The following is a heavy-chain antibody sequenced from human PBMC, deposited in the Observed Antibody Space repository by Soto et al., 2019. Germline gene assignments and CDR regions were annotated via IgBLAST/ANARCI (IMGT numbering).Heavy chain of an antibody. V-gene: IGHV4-30-4*01. J-gene: IGHJ4*02. CDR1: GGSISTVNYW. Sequence: QVQLQESGPGLVKPSQTLSLTCTVSGGSISTVNYWWSWIRQSPDMGLEWIGHIYNGGSTYNNPYLESPVTMAVATSKNQLSLTLSSVSAADPAVYYCARGPSGDKVDSWGQGTLVTVSS. CDR2: IYNGGST. D-gene: IGHD7-27*01. CDR3: ARGPSGDKVDS.